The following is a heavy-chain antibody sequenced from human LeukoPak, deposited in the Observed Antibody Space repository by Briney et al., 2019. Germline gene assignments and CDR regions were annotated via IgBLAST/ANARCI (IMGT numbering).Heavy chain of an antibody. CDR3: ARETYDDSSGYYYPACFDY. J-gene: IGHJ4*02. CDR1: GGSISSGDYY. Sequence: SQTLSLTCTVSGGSISSGDYYWSWIRQPPGKGLEWIGYIYYSGSTYYNPSLKSRVTISVDTSKNQFSLKLSSVTAADTAVYYCARETYDDSSGYYYPACFDYWGQGTLVTVSS. CDR2: IYYSGST. D-gene: IGHD3-22*01. V-gene: IGHV4-30-4*01.